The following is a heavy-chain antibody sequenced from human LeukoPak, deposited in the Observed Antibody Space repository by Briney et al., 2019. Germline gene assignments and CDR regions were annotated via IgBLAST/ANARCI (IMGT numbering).Heavy chain of an antibody. J-gene: IGHJ2*01. D-gene: IGHD2-21*01. V-gene: IGHV4-61*02. CDR2: FYSSGGT. CDR1: GGSITSGYYY. CDR3: ARRIAGPGDYWYFDL. Sequence: PSETLSLTCTVSGGSITSGYYYWSWIRQPAGRGLEWIGRFYSSGGTKYNPSLESRVTISVDTSKNQFSLNLKSVTAADTAVYYCARRIAGPGDYWYFDLWGSDTLVTVSS.